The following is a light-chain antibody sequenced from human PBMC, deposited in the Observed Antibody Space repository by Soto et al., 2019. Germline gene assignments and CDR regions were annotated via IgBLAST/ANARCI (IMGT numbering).Light chain of an antibody. CDR1: QSLRSNF. J-gene: IGKJ1*01. V-gene: IGKV3-20*01. CDR3: QQYGRSPWT. CDR2: DAS. Sequence: PGERATLSCTASQSLRSNFLAWYQQKPGQAPRLLIYDASSRAAGIPDRFSGSGSGTDFTLTITRLEPEDFAVYYCQQYGRSPWTFGQGTKVDIK.